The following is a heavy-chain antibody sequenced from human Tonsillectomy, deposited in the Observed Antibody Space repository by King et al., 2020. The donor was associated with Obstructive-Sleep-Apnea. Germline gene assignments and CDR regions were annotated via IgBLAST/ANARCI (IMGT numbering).Heavy chain of an antibody. J-gene: IGHJ2*01. V-gene: IGHV4-34*01. D-gene: IGHD1-1*01. CDR2: INHSGST. CDR3: ARGVPYFDL. CDR1: GGSFIGYY. Sequence: VQLQQWGAGLLKPSETLSLTSAVYGGSFIGYYWSWIRQPPGKGLEWIGEINHSGSTNYNPSIKSRVTISVDTSKNQFSLKLSSVSAADTAVYYCARGVPYFDLWGRGTLVTVSS.